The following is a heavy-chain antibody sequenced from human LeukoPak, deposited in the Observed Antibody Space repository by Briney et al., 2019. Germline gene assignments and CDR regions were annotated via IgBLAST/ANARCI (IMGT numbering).Heavy chain of an antibody. CDR1: GGSFSGYY. CDR2: INHSGST. V-gene: IGHV4-34*01. Sequence: PSETLSLTCAVYGGSFSGYYWRWLRQPPGKGGEWVGEINHSGSTNYNPSLKSRVTISVDTSKNQFSLKLSSVTAADTAVYYCALAPLRYPYWFDPWGQGTLVTVSS. D-gene: IGHD3-9*01. CDR3: ALAPLRYPYWFDP. J-gene: IGHJ5*02.